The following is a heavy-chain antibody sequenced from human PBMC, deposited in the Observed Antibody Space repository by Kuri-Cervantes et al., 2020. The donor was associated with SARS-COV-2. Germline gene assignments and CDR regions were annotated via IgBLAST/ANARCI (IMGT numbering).Heavy chain of an antibody. V-gene: IGHV1-18*04. J-gene: IGHJ6*02. D-gene: IGHD3-10*01. CDR3: ARSGSAPYYYYGMDV. CDR1: GYTFTGYY. CDR2: ISAYNGNT. Sequence: ASVKVSCQASGYTFTGYYMHWVRQAPGQGLEWMGRISAYNGNTNYAQKFQGRVTMTTDTSTSTAYMDLTSLRSDDTAVYYCARSGSAPYYYYGMDVWGQGATVTVSS.